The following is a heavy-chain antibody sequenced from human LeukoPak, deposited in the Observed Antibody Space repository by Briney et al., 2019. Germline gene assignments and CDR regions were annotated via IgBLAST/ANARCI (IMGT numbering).Heavy chain of an antibody. CDR1: GFTFSTYW. D-gene: IGHD4-17*01. Sequence: GGSLRLSCAASGFTFSTYWMSWVRQAPGKGLEWVANLKQDGSEKYYVDSVKGRFTISRDNSKNTLYLQMNSLRAEDTAVYYCATYGDSRRRDWYFDLWGRGTLVTVSS. V-gene: IGHV3-7*02. CDR2: LKQDGSEK. CDR3: ATYGDSRRRDWYFDL. J-gene: IGHJ2*01.